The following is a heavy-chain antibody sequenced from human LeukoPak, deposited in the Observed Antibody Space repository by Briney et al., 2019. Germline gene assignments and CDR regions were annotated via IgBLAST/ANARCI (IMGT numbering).Heavy chain of an antibody. CDR1: GGSISSYY. V-gene: IGHV4-59*08. J-gene: IGHJ4*02. CDR3: ARRVVGDYSFDY. CDR2: IYYSGST. Sequence: PSETLSLTCSVSGGSISSYYWSWIRQPPGKGLEWIGYIYYSGSTNYNPSLKSRVTISVDTSKNQFSLKLSSVTAADTAVYYCARRVVGDYSFDYWGQGTLVTVSS. D-gene: IGHD4-17*01.